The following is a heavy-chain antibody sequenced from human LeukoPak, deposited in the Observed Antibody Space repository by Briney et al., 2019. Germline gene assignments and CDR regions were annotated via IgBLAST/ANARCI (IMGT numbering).Heavy chain of an antibody. D-gene: IGHD6-13*01. CDR3: ARGYSWYRLDY. CDR1: GFTFSSYW. J-gene: IGHJ4*02. Sequence: GGSLRLSCAASGFTFSSYWMQWVRQAPGKGLVWVSRLSPDGSSTTSADSVKGRFTISRGNAKNRLYLQMNSLRAEDTAVYYCARGYSWYRLDYWGQGTLVTVSS. V-gene: IGHV3-74*01. CDR2: LSPDGSST.